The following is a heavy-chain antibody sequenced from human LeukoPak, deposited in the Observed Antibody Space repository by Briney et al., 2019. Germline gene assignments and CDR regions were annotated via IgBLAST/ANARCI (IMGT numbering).Heavy chain of an antibody. J-gene: IGHJ4*02. Sequence: GGSLRLSCAASGFTFSSYGMHWVRQAPGKGLEWVAVISYDGSNKYYADSVKGRFTISRDNSKNTLYLQMNSLRAEDTAVYYCAKDACGGDCYSFGYWGQGTLSPSPQ. CDR1: GFTFSSYG. CDR3: AKDACGGDCYSFGY. CDR2: ISYDGSNK. V-gene: IGHV3-30*18. D-gene: IGHD2-21*02.